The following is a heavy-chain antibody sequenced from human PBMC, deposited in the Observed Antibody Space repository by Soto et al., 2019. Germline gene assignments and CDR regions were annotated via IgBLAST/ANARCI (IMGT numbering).Heavy chain of an antibody. CDR2: IYYSGST. J-gene: IGHJ5*02. CDR1: GGSISSGDYY. CDR3: ARDRDYDFSSGYQDNWFDP. V-gene: IGHV4-30-4*01. Sequence: PSETLSLTCTVSGGSISSGDYYWSWIRQPPGKGLEWIGYIYYSGSTYYNPSPKSRVTISVDTSKNQFSLKLSSVTAADTAVYYCARDRDYDFSSGYQDNWFDPWGQGTLVTVSS. D-gene: IGHD3-3*01.